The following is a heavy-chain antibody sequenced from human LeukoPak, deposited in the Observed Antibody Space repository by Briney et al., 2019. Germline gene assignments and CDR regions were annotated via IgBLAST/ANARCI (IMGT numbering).Heavy chain of an antibody. CDR2: IYYSGST. D-gene: IGHD1-26*01. Sequence: PSETLSLTCTVSGGSISSYYWSWLRQPPGKGLEWIGYIYYSGSTNYNPSLKSRVTISVDTSKNQFSLKLSSVTAADTAVYYCARVGEGVFDPWGQGTLVTVSS. J-gene: IGHJ5*02. CDR3: ARVGEGVFDP. V-gene: IGHV4-59*01. CDR1: GGSISSYY.